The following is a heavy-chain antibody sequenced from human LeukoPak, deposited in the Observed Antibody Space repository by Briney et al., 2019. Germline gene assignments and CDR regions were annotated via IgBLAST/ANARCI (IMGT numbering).Heavy chain of an antibody. D-gene: IGHD3-16*01. CDR1: GFTFRNYA. J-gene: IGHJ6*03. V-gene: IGHV3-48*01. CDR2: ISGSSGTI. Sequence: GGSLRLSCVASGFTFRNYAMSWVRQAPGKGLEWVSYISGSSGTISYADSVKGRFTISRDNAKNSLYLQMLSLRAEDTAVYYCARRSEFGVLYYMDIWGKGTTVTVSS. CDR3: ARRSEFGVLYYMDI.